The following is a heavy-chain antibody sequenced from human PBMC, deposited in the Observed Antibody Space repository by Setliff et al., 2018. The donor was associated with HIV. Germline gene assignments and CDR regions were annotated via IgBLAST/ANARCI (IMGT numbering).Heavy chain of an antibody. CDR2: ISNDGSDQ. CDR1: AFTFSTFA. Sequence: GGSLRLSCEVSAFTFSTFAMHWVRQAPGKGPEWVGVISNDGSDQRYAESVKGRFTISRDNAKNSLYLQMNSLRAEDAAVYYCATDLHWAFDYWGQGSLVTVSS. D-gene: IGHD7-27*01. CDR3: ATDLHWAFDY. J-gene: IGHJ4*02. V-gene: IGHV3-30*07.